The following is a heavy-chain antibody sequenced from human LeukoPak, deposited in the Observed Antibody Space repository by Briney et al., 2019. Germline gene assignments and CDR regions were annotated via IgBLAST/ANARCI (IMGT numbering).Heavy chain of an antibody. J-gene: IGHJ3*02. V-gene: IGHV1-46*01. CDR3: ASSAAGGDAFDI. CDR2: INPSGGST. D-gene: IGHD6-13*01. Sequence: ASVKVSCKASGYTFTSYYIHWVRQAPGQGLEWMGIINPSGGSTTYAQKFQGRVTITRNTSISTAYMELSSLRSEDTAVYYCASSAAGGDAFDIWGQGTMVTVSS. CDR1: GYTFTSYY.